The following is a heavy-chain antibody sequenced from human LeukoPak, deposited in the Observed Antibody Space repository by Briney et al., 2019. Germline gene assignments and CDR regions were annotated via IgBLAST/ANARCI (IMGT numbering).Heavy chain of an antibody. CDR1: GFTFSSYS. J-gene: IGHJ4*02. V-gene: IGHV3-21*04. Sequence: GGSLRLSCAASGFTFSSYSMNWVRQAPGKGLEWVSSISSSSSYIYYADSVKGRFTISRDNSKNTLYLQMNSLRAEDTAVYYCAKGDVDIVATGVDYWGQGTLVTVSS. CDR3: AKGDVDIVATGVDY. D-gene: IGHD5-12*01. CDR2: ISSSSSYI.